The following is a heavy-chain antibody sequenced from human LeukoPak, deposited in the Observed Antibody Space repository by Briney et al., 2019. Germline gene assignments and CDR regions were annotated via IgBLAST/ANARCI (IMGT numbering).Heavy chain of an antibody. CDR1: GFTFSSYA. V-gene: IGHV3-30-3*01. Sequence: GGSLRLSCAASGFTFSSYAMHWVRQAPGKGLEWVAVISYDGSNKYYADSVKGRFTISRDNSKNTLYLQMNSLRAEDTAVYYCARGAYYDILTGYSYYGMDVWGQGTTVTVSS. CDR2: ISYDGSNK. J-gene: IGHJ6*02. CDR3: ARGAYYDILTGYSYYGMDV. D-gene: IGHD3-9*01.